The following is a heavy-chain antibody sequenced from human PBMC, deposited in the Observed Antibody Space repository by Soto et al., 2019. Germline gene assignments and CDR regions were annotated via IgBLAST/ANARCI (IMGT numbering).Heavy chain of an antibody. CDR1: GFTFKSNA. J-gene: IGHJ4*02. CDR2: ISYDGSNK. CDR3: TSSSVSDIVVVAAASELDY. Sequence: PGGSLRLSCAASGFTFKSNAMHWVRQAPGKGLEWVAVISYDGSNKHYTDSVKGRFTISRDNSKNTLYLQMTGLRPEDTAVYYCTSSSVSDIVVVAAASELDYWRQGTLVTVS. V-gene: IGHV3-30*04. D-gene: IGHD2-15*01.